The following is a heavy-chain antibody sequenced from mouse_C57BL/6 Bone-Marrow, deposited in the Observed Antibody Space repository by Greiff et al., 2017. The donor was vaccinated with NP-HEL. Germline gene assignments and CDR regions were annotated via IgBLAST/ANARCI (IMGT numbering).Heavy chain of an antibody. Sequence: VQLQQSGPGLVQPSQSLSITCTVSGFSLTSYGVHWVRQSPGKGLEWLGVIWSGGSTDYNAAFISRLSISKDNSKSQVFFKMNSLQADDTAIYYCARNKGLLRYAMDYWGQGTSVTVSS. J-gene: IGHJ4*01. CDR2: IWSGGST. V-gene: IGHV2-2*01. D-gene: IGHD1-1*01. CDR1: GFSLTSYG. CDR3: ARNKGLLRYAMDY.